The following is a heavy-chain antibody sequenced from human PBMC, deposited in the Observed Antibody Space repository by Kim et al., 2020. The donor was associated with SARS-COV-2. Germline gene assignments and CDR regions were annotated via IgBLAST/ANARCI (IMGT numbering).Heavy chain of an antibody. V-gene: IGHV3-9*01. D-gene: IGHD6-13*01. Sequence: ADSVKGRFTISRDNAKNSLYLQMNSLRAEDTALYYWAKAGYSSSWYSFDYWGQGTLVTVSS. CDR3: AKAGYSSSWYSFDY. J-gene: IGHJ4*02.